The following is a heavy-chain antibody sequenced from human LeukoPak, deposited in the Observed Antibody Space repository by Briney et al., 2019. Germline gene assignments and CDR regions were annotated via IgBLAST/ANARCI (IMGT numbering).Heavy chain of an antibody. CDR1: GFTFSSYW. CDR3: ARGGWEPLDY. CDR2: IKQDGSEK. J-gene: IGHJ4*02. V-gene: IGHV3-7*01. D-gene: IGHD1-26*01. Sequence: GGSLRLSCAASGFTFSSYWMTWVRQAPGKGLEWVANIKQDGSEKYYVDSVKGRFIISRDNAKNSLYLQMNSLRAEDTAVYHCARGGWEPLDYWGQGILVTVSS.